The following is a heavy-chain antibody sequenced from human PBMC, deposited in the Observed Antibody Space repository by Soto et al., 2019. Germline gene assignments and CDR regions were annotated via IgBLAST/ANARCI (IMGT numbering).Heavy chain of an antibody. D-gene: IGHD3-22*01. V-gene: IGHV1-69*13. J-gene: IGHJ4*02. CDR2: IIPIFGTA. CDR3: ARGDSSGYYSYYFDY. Sequence: GASVKVSCKASGGTFSSYAISWVRQAPGQGLEWMGGIIPIFGTANYAQKFQGRVTITADESTSTAYMELSSLRSEDTAVYYCARGDSSGYYSYYFDYWGQGTLVTVSS. CDR1: GGTFSSYA.